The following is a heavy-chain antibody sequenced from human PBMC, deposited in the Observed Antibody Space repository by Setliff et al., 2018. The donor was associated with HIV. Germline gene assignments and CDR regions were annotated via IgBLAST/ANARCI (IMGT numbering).Heavy chain of an antibody. CDR3: ARHDTEYSSYPIDY. CDR2: IYHSGST. Sequence: PSETLSLTCAVSGASDISYIWWSWVRQSPGKGLEWIGEIYHSGSTHYNPSLQSRVTISVDKSKNQFSLKLSSVTAADTAVYYCARHDTEYSSYPIDYWGQGNLVTVSS. V-gene: IGHV4-4*02. CDR1: GASDISYIW. D-gene: IGHD6-6*01. J-gene: IGHJ4*02.